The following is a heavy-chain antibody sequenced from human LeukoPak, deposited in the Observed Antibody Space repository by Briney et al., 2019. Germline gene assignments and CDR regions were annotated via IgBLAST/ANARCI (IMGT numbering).Heavy chain of an antibody. CDR3: AREDDSWGPNNLDL. Sequence: PGGSLRLSCAASGFTFSSYEMNWVRQAPGKGLEWVSYISSSSSTKYYADSVMGRFTLSRDNAKKSLYLQMNSLRVEDTAVYYCAREDDSWGPNNLDLWGQGTMVTVSS. V-gene: IGHV3-48*03. CDR1: GFTFSSYE. CDR2: ISSSSSTK. J-gene: IGHJ3*01. D-gene: IGHD7-27*01.